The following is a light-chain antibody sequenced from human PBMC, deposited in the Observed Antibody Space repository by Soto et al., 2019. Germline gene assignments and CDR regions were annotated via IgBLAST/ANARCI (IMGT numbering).Light chain of an antibody. CDR1: SSNIGSNT. Sequence: QSVLTQPPSASGTPGQRITISCSGSSSNIGSNTVNWYQQLPGTAPKLLIYSNNQRPSGVPDRFSGSKSGTSASLAISGLQSEDEADYYCAAWDDSLNVLFGTRTKLTVL. CDR2: SNN. J-gene: IGLJ1*01. CDR3: AAWDDSLNVL. V-gene: IGLV1-44*01.